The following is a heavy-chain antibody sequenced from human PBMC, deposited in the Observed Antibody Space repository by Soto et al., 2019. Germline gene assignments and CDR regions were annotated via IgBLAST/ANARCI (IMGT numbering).Heavy chain of an antibody. D-gene: IGHD1-26*01. CDR2: ISNSGGNT. J-gene: IGHJ4*02. V-gene: IGHV3-23*01. CDR1: GGNCVSHA. Sequence: AAAGGNCVSHARNRISKAPGKGLEWVSSISNSGGNTYYAGSVKGRFTISRDNSKNTLYLQMNSLRTEYSSVSYCAKSGSHSDSAYWGQRTFVIGSS. CDR3: AKSGSHSDSAY.